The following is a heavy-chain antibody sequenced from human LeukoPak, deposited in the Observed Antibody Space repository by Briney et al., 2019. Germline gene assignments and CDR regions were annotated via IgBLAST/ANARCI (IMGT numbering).Heavy chain of an antibody. V-gene: IGHV1-18*01. CDR3: ARSSWFGGRSEWRWFDP. Sequence: ASVKVSCKTSGYTFTIYGISWVRQAPGQGLEWMGLISAYGNTNYAQNLQGRVTMTTDTSTSTAYMELRSLRSDDTALYYCARSSWFGGRSEWRWFDPWGQGTLVTVSS. D-gene: IGHD3-10*01. CDR1: GYTFTIYG. CDR2: ISAYGNT. J-gene: IGHJ5*02.